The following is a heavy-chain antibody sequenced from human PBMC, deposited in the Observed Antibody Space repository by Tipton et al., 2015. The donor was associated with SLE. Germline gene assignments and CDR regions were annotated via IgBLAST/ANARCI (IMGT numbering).Heavy chain of an antibody. V-gene: IGHV4-39*01. J-gene: IGHJ4*02. CDR3: AEHSGYDFYFDY. CDR1: GGSVSSSTYY. CDR2: TYYSGIA. D-gene: IGHD5-12*01. Sequence: TLSLTCTVSGGSVSSSTYYWGWIRQPPGKGLEWIGSTYYSGIAYYNPSLKSRVTISVDTSKNQLSLKVSSVTAADTAVYYCAEHSGYDFYFDYWGQGTLVTVSS.